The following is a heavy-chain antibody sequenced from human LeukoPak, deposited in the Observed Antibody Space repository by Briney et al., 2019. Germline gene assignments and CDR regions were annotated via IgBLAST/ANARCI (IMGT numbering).Heavy chain of an antibody. J-gene: IGHJ5*02. CDR3: ARHRGALSIAVTWFDT. V-gene: IGHV4-39*01. D-gene: IGHD6-19*01. CDR2: IYYSGST. Sequence: SETLSLTCTVSGGSISSSTYYWGWIRQPPGKGLEWIGSIYYSGSTYYNPSLKSRVTMSIDTSKNQFSLKLSSLTAADTAVYYCARHRGALSIAVTWFDTWGQGTLVTVSS. CDR1: GGSISSSTYY.